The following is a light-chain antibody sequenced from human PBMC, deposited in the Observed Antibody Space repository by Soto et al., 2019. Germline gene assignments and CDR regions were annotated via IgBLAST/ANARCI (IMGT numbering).Light chain of an antibody. Sequence: DIVMTQSPDSLAVSLGERATMHCKSSQTVFYGINKKNYLAWYQHKPGQHPKLLIYWASTRESGVPDRFSGSGSGTDFTLTINSLQAEDVAVYYCQQSYSPPLTFGGGTKVEIK. CDR3: QQSYSPPLT. V-gene: IGKV4-1*01. CDR2: WAS. J-gene: IGKJ4*01. CDR1: QTVFYGINKKNY.